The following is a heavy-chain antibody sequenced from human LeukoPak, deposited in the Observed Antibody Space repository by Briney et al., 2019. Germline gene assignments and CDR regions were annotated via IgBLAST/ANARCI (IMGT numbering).Heavy chain of an antibody. V-gene: IGHV1-18*01. CDR3: ATQPPGASGIYYFYIDV. CDR1: AYTFSSYG. D-gene: IGHD1-14*01. CDR2: ISAYNGNT. Sequence: ASVKVSCKASAYTFSSYGISWVRQAPGQGLEWMGWISAYNGNTNYAQKFQGRVTMTEDTSTDTAYMELSSLRSEDTAVYYCATQPPGASGIYYFYIDVWGKGTTVTISS. J-gene: IGHJ6*03.